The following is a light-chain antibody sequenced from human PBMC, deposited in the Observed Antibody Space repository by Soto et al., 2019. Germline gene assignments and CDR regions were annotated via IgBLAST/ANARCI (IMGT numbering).Light chain of an antibody. V-gene: IGLV2-14*01. CDR1: SSDVGGYNY. J-gene: IGLJ1*01. CDR2: DVS. CDR3: SSYTSSSTPYV. Sequence: LTEPASVSGSPGQSMTISCTGTSSDVGGYNYVSWYQQHPGKAPKLMIYDVSNRPSGVSNRFSGSKSGNTASLTISGLQAEDEADYYCSSYTSSSTPYVFGTGTKVTVL.